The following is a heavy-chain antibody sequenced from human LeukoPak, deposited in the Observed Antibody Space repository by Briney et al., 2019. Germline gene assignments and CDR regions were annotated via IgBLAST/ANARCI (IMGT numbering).Heavy chain of an antibody. CDR3: AKMGTRRKVGSYFRY. D-gene: IGHD1-26*01. CDR1: GFTFSSFA. V-gene: IGHV3-23*01. Sequence: PGGSLRLSCAASGFTFSSFAMSWVRQAPGKGLEWVSGMSSNGGYIYYADSVKGRFTISRDNADNTLYLQMNSLRAEDTALYYCAKMGTRRKVGSYFRYWGQGTPVTVSS. J-gene: IGHJ4*02. CDR2: MSSNGGYI.